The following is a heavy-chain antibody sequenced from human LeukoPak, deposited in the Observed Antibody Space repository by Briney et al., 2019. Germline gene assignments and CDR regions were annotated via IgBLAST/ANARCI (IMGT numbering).Heavy chain of an antibody. Sequence: GGSLRLSCAASGFTFSSYSMNWVRQAPGKGLEWVSSISISSSYIYYADSVKGRFTISRDNAKNSLYLQMNSLRAEDAAVYYCARGRDSSGGGFDYWGQGTLVTVSS. D-gene: IGHD6-19*01. CDR3: ARGRDSSGGGFDY. CDR2: ISISSSYI. CDR1: GFTFSSYS. J-gene: IGHJ4*02. V-gene: IGHV3-21*01.